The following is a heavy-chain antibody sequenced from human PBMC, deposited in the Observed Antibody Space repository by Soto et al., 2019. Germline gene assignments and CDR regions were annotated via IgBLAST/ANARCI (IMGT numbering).Heavy chain of an antibody. Sequence: QVQLVQSGAEVKKPGASVKVSSKASGYTFNSYDINWVRQAAGQGFEWMGWMNPNSGNTAYAQKFQGRVTMTRNTSISTAYMELSGLRSEDTAVYYCARERTRGFDPWGQGTLVTVSS. CDR2: MNPNSGNT. CDR1: GYTFNSYD. CDR3: ARERTRGFDP. V-gene: IGHV1-8*01. J-gene: IGHJ5*02.